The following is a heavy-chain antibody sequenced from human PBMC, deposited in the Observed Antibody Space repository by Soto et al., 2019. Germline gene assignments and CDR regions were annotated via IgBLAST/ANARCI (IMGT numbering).Heavy chain of an antibody. CDR2: IHSSGST. CDR1: DASIHHTTHS. Sequence: QLRLQESGPGLVKPSETLSLTCSVSDASIHHTTHSWDCIRQPPGKGLEWIGSIHSSGSTYYNPSLKSRVNISVASSKNQCSLILTSVTAADTAVYYCARLKLLVRDNWFDPWGQGTLVTVSS. V-gene: IGHV4-39*01. CDR3: ARLKLLVRDNWFDP. D-gene: IGHD2-8*01. J-gene: IGHJ5*02.